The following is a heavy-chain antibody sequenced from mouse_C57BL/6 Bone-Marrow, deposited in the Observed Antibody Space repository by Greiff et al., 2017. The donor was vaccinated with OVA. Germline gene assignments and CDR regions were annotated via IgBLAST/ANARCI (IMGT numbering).Heavy chain of an antibody. CDR2: IRLKSDNYAT. V-gene: IGHV6-3*01. CDR1: GFTFSNYW. J-gene: IGHJ2*01. D-gene: IGHD2-3*01. CDR3: IYDGYYSDY. Sequence: EVKLQESGGGLVQPGGSMKLSCVASGFTFSNYWMNWVRQSPEKGLEWVAQIRLKSDNYATHYAESVKGRFTISRDDSKSSVYLQMNNLRAEDTGIYYCIYDGYYSDYWGQGTTLTVSS.